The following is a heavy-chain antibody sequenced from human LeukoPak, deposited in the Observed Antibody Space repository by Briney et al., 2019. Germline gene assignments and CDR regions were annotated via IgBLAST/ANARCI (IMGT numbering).Heavy chain of an antibody. Sequence: PSETLSLTCFVSGGSMKNSYWTWIRQAPGKGLEWIGNIDDSGNTNYSPSLKSRVTISLDTSKNQFSLKLSSVTAADTAVYYCAAGVTGTTRLFDYWGQGTLVTVSS. V-gene: IGHV4-59*12. CDR1: GGSMKNSY. D-gene: IGHD1-7*01. J-gene: IGHJ4*02. CDR2: IDDSGNT. CDR3: AAGVTGTTRLFDY.